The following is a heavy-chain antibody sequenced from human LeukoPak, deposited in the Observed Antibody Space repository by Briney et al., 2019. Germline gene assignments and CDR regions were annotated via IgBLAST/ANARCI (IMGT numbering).Heavy chain of an antibody. CDR1: GFTFSSYG. CDR2: ISYDGSNK. D-gene: IGHD2-15*01. Sequence: GRSLRHSCAASGFTFSSYGMHWVRQAPGKGLEWVAVISYDGSNKYYADSVKGRFTISRDNSKNTLYLQMNSLRAEDTAVYYCAKMGGPDAFDIWGQGTMVTVSS. J-gene: IGHJ3*02. V-gene: IGHV3-30*18. CDR3: AKMGGPDAFDI.